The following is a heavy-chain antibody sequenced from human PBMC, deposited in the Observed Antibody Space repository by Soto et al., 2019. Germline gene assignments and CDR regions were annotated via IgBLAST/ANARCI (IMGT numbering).Heavy chain of an antibody. V-gene: IGHV3-30-3*01. CDR3: ARDQPMAMIYYYYYYGMDV. CDR1: GFTFSSYA. D-gene: IGHD3-10*01. CDR2: ISYDGSNK. J-gene: IGHJ6*02. Sequence: PGGSLRLSCAASGFTFSSYAMHWVRQAPGKGLEWVAVISYDGSNKYYADSVKGRFTISRDNSKNTLYLQMNSLRAEDTAVYYCARDQPMAMIYYYYYYGMDVWGQGTTVTVSS.